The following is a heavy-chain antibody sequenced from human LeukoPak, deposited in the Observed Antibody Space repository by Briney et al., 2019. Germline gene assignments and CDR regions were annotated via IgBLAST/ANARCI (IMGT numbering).Heavy chain of an antibody. D-gene: IGHD1-26*01. CDR3: AKHELFSGSNTDY. CDR1: GFTFSSYW. J-gene: IGHJ4*02. Sequence: GGSLRLTCAASGFTFSSYWMSWVRQAPGKGLEWVANIKEDGSEKYYVDSVKGRFTISRDNAKNSLHLQMNSLRAEDTAVYYCAKHELFSGSNTDYWGQGTLVTVSS. CDR2: IKEDGSEK. V-gene: IGHV3-7*01.